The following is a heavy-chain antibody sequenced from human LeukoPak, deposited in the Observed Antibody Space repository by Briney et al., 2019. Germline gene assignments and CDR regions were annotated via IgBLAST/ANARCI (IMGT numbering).Heavy chain of an antibody. CDR1: GYTFTNYG. J-gene: IGHJ5*02. CDR3: ARITYDFWSGYYMPDDP. Sequence: EASVKVSCKASGYTFTNYGISWVRQAPGQGLERMGWISIYNGNTDYAQKLRGRVTMTTDTSTSTAYMELRSLRSDDTAVYYCARITYDFWSGYYMPDDPWAREPWSPSPQ. V-gene: IGHV1-18*01. CDR2: ISIYNGNT. D-gene: IGHD3-3*01.